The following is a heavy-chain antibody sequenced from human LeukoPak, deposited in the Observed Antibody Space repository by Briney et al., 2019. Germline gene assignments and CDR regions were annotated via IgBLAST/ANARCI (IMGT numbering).Heavy chain of an antibody. J-gene: IGHJ5*02. D-gene: IGHD1-7*01. CDR1: GGTYSSYA. CDR2: IIPIFGTA. CDR3: ERFVYNWNYRGWFDP. V-gene: IGHV1-69*01. Sequence: SVKVSCKASGGTYSSYAISWVRQAPGQGLEWMGGIIPIFGTANYAQKFQGRVTITADESTSTAYMELSSLRSEDTAVYYCERFVYNWNYRGWFDPWGQGTLVTVSS.